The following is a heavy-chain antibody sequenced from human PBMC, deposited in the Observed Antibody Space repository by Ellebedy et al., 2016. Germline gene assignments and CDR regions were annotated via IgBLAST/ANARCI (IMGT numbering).Heavy chain of an antibody. Sequence: GESLKISCAASGFTFSSYSMNWVRQAPGKGLEWVSYISSSSSTIYYADSVKGRFTISRDNAKNSLYLQMNSLRDEDTAVYYCARDHEMATMPCFDYWGQGTLVTVSS. J-gene: IGHJ4*02. CDR2: ISSSSSTI. V-gene: IGHV3-48*02. CDR1: GFTFSSYS. CDR3: ARDHEMATMPCFDY. D-gene: IGHD5-24*01.